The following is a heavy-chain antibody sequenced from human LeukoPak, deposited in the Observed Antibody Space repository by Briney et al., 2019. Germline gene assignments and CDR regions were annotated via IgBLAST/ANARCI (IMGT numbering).Heavy chain of an antibody. J-gene: IGHJ4*02. Sequence: PGGSLRLSCAASGFTFSSYAMSWVRQAPGKGLEWVSAISGSGGSTYYADSVKGRFTISRDNSKNTLYLQMNSLRAEDTAVYYCAKDLGFGERIGDYYFDYWGQGTLVTVSS. V-gene: IGHV3-23*01. D-gene: IGHD3-10*01. CDR2: ISGSGGST. CDR3: AKDLGFGERIGDYYFDY. CDR1: GFTFSSYA.